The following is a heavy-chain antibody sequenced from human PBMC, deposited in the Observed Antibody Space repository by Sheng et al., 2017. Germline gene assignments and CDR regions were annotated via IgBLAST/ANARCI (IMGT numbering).Heavy chain of an antibody. D-gene: IGHD3-9*01. CDR1: GGSISGSTHY. CDR2: KFDRSN. V-gene: IGHV4-39*07. Sequence: QLQMQESGPGLVKPSETLYLTCTVSGGSISGSTHYWGWIRQPPGKGLEWIASKFDRSNYYNPSLKSRVTLSVDTSKNHLSLNLASVTAADTAVYYCARRGDWWYFDLWGRGTLVTVSS. J-gene: IGHJ2*01. CDR3: ARRGDWWYFDL.